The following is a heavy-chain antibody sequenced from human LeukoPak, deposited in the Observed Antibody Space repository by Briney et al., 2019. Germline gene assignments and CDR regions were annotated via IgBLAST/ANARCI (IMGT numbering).Heavy chain of an antibody. V-gene: IGHV3-30*04. CDR1: GFSFSSYA. D-gene: IGHD3-16*02. J-gene: IGHJ4*02. Sequence: SGGSLRLSCAASGFSFSSYAMHWVRQAPGKGLECVAVISYDGSNKYYADSVKGRFTISRDNSKNTLYLQMNSLRAEDTAVYYCARVSEEGKHYDYVWGSYRTLDYWGQGTLVTVSS. CDR2: ISYDGSNK. CDR3: ARVSEEGKHYDYVWGSYRTLDY.